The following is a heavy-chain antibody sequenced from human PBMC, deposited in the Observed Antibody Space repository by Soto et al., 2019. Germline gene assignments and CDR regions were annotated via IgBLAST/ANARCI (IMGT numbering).Heavy chain of an antibody. D-gene: IGHD3-10*01. V-gene: IGHV1-18*01. J-gene: IGHJ4*02. CDR1: GYMFISYG. CDR2: IRPYNGDT. CDR3: VRDLDGSGSYYTDY. Sequence: QVKLVQSGAEVKKPGASVKVSCKASGYMFISYGINWVRQAPGQGLEWMGWIRPYNGDTRYAQNLQGRVTMTTDTSTSTAYMEMRSLRSDDTAVYYCVRDLDGSGSYYTDYWGPGTLVTVSS.